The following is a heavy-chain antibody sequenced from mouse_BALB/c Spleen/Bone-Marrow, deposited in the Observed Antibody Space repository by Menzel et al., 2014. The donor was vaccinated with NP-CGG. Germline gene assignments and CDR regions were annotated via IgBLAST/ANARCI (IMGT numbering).Heavy chain of an antibody. J-gene: IGHJ4*01. Sequence: VQLQQSGAELAKPGASVKMSCTASGYTFTSYWMHWVKQRPGQVLEWIGYINPSTGYTEYNLKFKDKPTLTADTSSSSAHIQLTRLPSEESADYYCQSHYGYEDYSVMGYCRQGTPGTGSS. CDR2: INPSTGYT. V-gene: IGHV1-7*01. D-gene: IGHD1-2*01. CDR3: QSHYGYEDYSVMGY. CDR1: GYTFTSYW.